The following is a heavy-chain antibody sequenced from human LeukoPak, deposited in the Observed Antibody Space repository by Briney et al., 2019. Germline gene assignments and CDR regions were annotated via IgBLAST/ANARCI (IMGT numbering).Heavy chain of an antibody. CDR1: GGSSSSSNW. CDR3: ARDNYDNSGYYFDY. V-gene: IGHV4-4*02. CDR2: IYHSGRT. Sequence: SETLSLTCAVSGGSSSSSNWWSWVRQPPGKGLEWIGEIYHSGRTNYTPSLKSRVTISVDKSKNQLSLKLSSVTAADTAGYYCARDNYDNSGYYFDYWGQGTLVTVSS. J-gene: IGHJ4*02. D-gene: IGHD3-22*01.